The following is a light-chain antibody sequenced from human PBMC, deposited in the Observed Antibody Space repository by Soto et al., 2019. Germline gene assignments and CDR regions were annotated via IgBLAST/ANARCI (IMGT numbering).Light chain of an antibody. Sequence: QSVLTQPPSVSGAPGQRVTISCTGSSSNIGAGYDVHWYQQLPGTAPKLLIYGNNNRPSGVHDRFSGSKSGTSASLAITGLQAEDEADYYCQSYDRSLNGVVFVGGTKLTVL. CDR3: QSYDRSLNGVV. V-gene: IGLV1-40*01. J-gene: IGLJ2*01. CDR2: GNN. CDR1: SSNIGAGYD.